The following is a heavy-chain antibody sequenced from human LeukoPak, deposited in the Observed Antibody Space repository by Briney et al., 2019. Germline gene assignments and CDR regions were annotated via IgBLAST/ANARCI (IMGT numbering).Heavy chain of an antibody. CDR1: GFTFSSYW. Sequence: PGGSLRLSCAASGFTFSSYWMSWVRQAPGKGLEWVANIKQDGSEKYYVDSVKGRFTISRDNAKNSLYLQMNSLRAEDTAVYYCAREGLRFLEWFDAFDIWGQGTMVTVSS. D-gene: IGHD3-3*01. V-gene: IGHV3-7*01. CDR3: AREGLRFLEWFDAFDI. CDR2: IKQDGSEK. J-gene: IGHJ3*02.